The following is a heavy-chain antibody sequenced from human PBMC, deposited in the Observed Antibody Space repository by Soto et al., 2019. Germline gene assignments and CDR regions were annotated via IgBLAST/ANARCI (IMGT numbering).Heavy chain of an antibody. CDR3: AKSGPTNYFDY. CDR2: ISAGGRFT. D-gene: IGHD1-26*01. V-gene: IGHV3-23*01. Sequence: LRLSCAAAGFTFTTYTITWVRQAPGKGLEWVSSISAGGRFTYYADSVRGRFTISRDDSTKMLFLQMNSLRAEDTAVYYCAKSGPTNYFDYWGQGSLVTVSS. CDR1: GFTFTTYT. J-gene: IGHJ4*02.